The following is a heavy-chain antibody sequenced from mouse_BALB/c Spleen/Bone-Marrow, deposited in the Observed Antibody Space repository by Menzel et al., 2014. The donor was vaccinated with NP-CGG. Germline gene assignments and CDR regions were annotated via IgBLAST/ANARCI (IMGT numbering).Heavy chain of an antibody. J-gene: IGHJ2*01. Sequence: EVHLVESGGGLVQPGGSLRLSCATSGFTFTDYYMNWVRQPPGKALEWLGFIRNKANGYTTEYSASVKGRFTISRDNSQNILYLQMNTLRAEDSATYYCARDKGRVFFDYWGQGTPLTVSS. V-gene: IGHV7-3*02. CDR1: GFTFTDYY. CDR3: ARDKGRVFFDY. CDR2: IRNKANGYTT.